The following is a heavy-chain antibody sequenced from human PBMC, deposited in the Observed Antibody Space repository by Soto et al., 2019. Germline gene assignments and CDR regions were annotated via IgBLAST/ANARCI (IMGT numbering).Heavy chain of an antibody. J-gene: IGHJ4*02. CDR2: ISGSGGST. D-gene: IGHD2-15*01. CDR3: AKWSTPDDY. V-gene: IGHV3-23*01. CDR1: GLSFSSYA. Sequence: GFLRLSCAASGLSFSSYAMSWVRQAPGKGLEWVSAISGSGGSTYYADSVKGRFTISRDNSKNTLYLQMNSLRAEDKAVYYCAKWSTPDDYWGQGTLVTVSS.